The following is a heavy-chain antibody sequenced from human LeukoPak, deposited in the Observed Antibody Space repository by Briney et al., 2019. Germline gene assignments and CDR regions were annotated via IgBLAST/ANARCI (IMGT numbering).Heavy chain of an antibody. Sequence: SQTLSLTCAISGDSVSSNSAAWNWIRQSPSRGLEWLGRTYYRSKWYNDYAVSVKSRITTNPDTSKNQFSLQLNSVTPEDTAVYYYARDRFLWFGGALPRAFDYWGQGTLVTVSS. CDR3: ARDRFLWFGGALPRAFDY. CDR2: TYYRSKWYN. J-gene: IGHJ4*02. D-gene: IGHD3-10*01. V-gene: IGHV6-1*01. CDR1: GDSVSSNSAA.